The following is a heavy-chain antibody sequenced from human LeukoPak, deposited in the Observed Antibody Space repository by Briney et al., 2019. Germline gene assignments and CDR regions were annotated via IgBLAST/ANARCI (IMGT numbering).Heavy chain of an antibody. CDR1: GYSISSGYY. J-gene: IGHJ5*02. CDR2: IYHSGST. CDR3: PGGGSSNWYRRGEYSS. D-gene: IGHD6-13*01. Sequence: SETLSLTCTVSGYSISSGYYWGWIRQPPGKGLEWIGSIYHSGSTYYNPSLKSRVTISVDTSKNQFSLKLSSVTAADTAVYYCPGGGSSNWYRRGEYSSWGQGTLVTVSS. V-gene: IGHV4-38-2*02.